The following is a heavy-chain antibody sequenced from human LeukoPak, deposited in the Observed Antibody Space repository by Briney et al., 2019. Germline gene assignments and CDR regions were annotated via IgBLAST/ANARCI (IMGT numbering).Heavy chain of an antibody. D-gene: IGHD3-22*01. V-gene: IGHV3-30*18. Sequence: GGSLRLSCAASGFTFSSYWMHWVRQAPGKGLEWVAVISYDGSNKYYADSVKGRFTISRDNSKNTLYLQMNSLRAEDTAVYYCAKELAVVRGLGAFDIWGQGTMVTVSS. CDR1: GFTFSSYW. CDR3: AKELAVVRGLGAFDI. J-gene: IGHJ3*02. CDR2: ISYDGSNK.